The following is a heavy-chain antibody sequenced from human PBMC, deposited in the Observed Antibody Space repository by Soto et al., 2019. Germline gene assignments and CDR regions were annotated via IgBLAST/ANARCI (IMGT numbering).Heavy chain of an antibody. J-gene: IGHJ4*02. CDR3: AKDSPPITMIRGVRGVFDY. D-gene: IGHD3-10*01. CDR1: GFTFSNFG. V-gene: IGHV3-30*18. CDR2: ISYDGSNT. Sequence: GGSLRLSCEASGFTFSNFGMHWVRQAPGKALEWVAVISYDGSNTYYADSVKGRFTISRDNSKNTLYLQMNSLRGDDTAVYYCAKDSPPITMIRGVRGVFDYWGLGTLVTVSS.